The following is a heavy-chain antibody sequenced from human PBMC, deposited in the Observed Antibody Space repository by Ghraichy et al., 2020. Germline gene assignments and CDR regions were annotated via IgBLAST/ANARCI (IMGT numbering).Heavy chain of an antibody. V-gene: IGHV3-23*01. D-gene: IGHD3-3*01. Sequence: LSLTCAASGFSFMSYAMSWVRQAPGKGLEWVSSISGTGGSTYYRDSVKGRFTISRDNSKNTVYLQMNSLRAEDTALYYCAKVPDYWSGEVDYWGQGTLVTVSS. CDR2: ISGTGGST. J-gene: IGHJ4*02. CDR1: GFSFMSYA. CDR3: AKVPDYWSGEVDY.